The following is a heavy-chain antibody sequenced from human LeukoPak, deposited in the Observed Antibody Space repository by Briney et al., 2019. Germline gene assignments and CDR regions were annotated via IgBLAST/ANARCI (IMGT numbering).Heavy chain of an antibody. CDR2: IYYSGST. J-gene: IGHJ4*02. D-gene: IGHD4-17*01. V-gene: IGHV4-39*07. Sequence: SETLSLTCTVSGGSISSSSYYWGWVRQPPGKGLEWIGSIYYSGSTYYNPSLKSRVTISVDTSKNQFSLKLSSVTAADTAVYYCVRHDAVTTNSFDYWGRGTLVTISS. CDR1: GGSISSSSYY. CDR3: VRHDAVTTNSFDY.